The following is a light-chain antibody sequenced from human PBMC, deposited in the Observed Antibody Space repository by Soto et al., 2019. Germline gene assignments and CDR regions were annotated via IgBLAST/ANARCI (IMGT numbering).Light chain of an antibody. V-gene: IGKV3-20*01. CDR1: QSVTCNY. CDR3: QHYLDSPWA. CDR2: GVS. Sequence: EIVLTQSPATLSLSPGKRATLSCRASQSVTCNYLAWYRQKPGQTPRLLIFGVSRRATGIPDRFSGSGSGTDFTLTISRLEPEDFAVYYCQHYLDSPWAFGQGTKVEIK. J-gene: IGKJ1*01.